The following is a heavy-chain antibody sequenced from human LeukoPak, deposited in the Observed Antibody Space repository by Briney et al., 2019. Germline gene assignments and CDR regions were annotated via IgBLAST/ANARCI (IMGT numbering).Heavy chain of an antibody. D-gene: IGHD3-22*01. J-gene: IGHJ4*02. CDR2: IYYSGST. CDR1: GGSISSSSYY. V-gene: IGHV4-39*01. CDR3: ARHSTAYDSSGFEDY. Sequence: PSETLSLTCTVSGGSISSSSYYWGWIRQPPGKGLEWIGSIYYSGSTYYNPSLKSRATISVDTSKNQFSLKLSSVTAADTAVYYCARHSTAYDSSGFEDYWGQGTLVTVSS.